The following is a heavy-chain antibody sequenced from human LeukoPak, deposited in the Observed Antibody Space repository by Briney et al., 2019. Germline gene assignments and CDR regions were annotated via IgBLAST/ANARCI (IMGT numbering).Heavy chain of an antibody. J-gene: IGHJ6*03. Sequence: GGSLRLSCAASGFTFSSYEMNWVRQAPGKGLECVSYISSSGSTIYYADSVKGRFTISRDNAKNSLYLQMDSLGPEDTAVYYCARDPYSGNYGNDYYHYMDVWGKGTTVTISS. D-gene: IGHD1-26*01. CDR1: GFTFSSYE. CDR2: ISSSGSTI. V-gene: IGHV3-48*03. CDR3: ARDPYSGNYGNDYYHYMDV.